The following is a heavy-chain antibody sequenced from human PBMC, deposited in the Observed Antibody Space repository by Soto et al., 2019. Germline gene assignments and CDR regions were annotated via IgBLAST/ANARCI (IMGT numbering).Heavy chain of an antibody. Sequence: SQTLSLTCAISGDSVSSNSAAWNWIRQSPSRGLEWLGRTYYRSKWYNDYAVSVKSRITINPDTSKNQFSLQLNSVTPEDTAVYYCAREVENIVVVPAAWNYYYYMDVWGKGTTVTVSS. CDR1: GDSVSSNSAA. CDR3: AREVENIVVVPAAWNYYYYMDV. V-gene: IGHV6-1*01. J-gene: IGHJ6*03. CDR2: TYYRSKWYN. D-gene: IGHD2-2*01.